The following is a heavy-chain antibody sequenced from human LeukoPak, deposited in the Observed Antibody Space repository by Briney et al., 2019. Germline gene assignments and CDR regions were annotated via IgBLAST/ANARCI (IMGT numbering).Heavy chain of an antibody. CDR3: ARHERGGSYDLFDY. J-gene: IGHJ4*02. D-gene: IGHD5-18*01. V-gene: IGHV4-39*01. Sequence: SGTLSLTCTVSGGSISSSSYYWGWIRQPPGKGLEWIGSIYYSGSTYYNPSLKSRVTISVDTSKNQFSLKLSSVTAADTAVYYCARHERGGSYDLFDYWGQGTLVTVSS. CDR2: IYYSGST. CDR1: GGSISSSSYY.